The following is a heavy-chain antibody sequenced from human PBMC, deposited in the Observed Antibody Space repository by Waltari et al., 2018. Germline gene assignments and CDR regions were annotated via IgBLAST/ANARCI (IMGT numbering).Heavy chain of an antibody. J-gene: IGHJ4*02. CDR2: INHSGST. CDR1: GGSFSGYY. V-gene: IGHV4-34*01. CDR3: ARRLRRYYDSSGYSYYFDY. D-gene: IGHD3-22*01. Sequence: QVQLQQWGAGLLKPSETLSLTCAVYGGSFSGYYWSWIRPPPGKGLEWIGEINHSGSTNYNPSLKSRVTISVDTSKNQFSLKLSSVTAADTAVYYCARRLRRYYDSSGYSYYFDYWGQGTLVTVSS.